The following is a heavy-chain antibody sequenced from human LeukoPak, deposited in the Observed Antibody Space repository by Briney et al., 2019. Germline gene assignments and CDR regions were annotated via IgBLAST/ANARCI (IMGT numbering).Heavy chain of an antibody. V-gene: IGHV4-34*01. J-gene: IGHJ4*02. CDR3: ARLFLY. CDR2: IYYSGSS. D-gene: IGHD2-21*01. Sequence: SETLSLTCGVYGGSFSGYYWSWIRQPPGKGLEWIGSIYYSGSSYYNPSLKSRVTISVDTSKNQFSLKLSSVTAADTAVYYCARLFLYWGQGTLVTVSS. CDR1: GGSFSGYY.